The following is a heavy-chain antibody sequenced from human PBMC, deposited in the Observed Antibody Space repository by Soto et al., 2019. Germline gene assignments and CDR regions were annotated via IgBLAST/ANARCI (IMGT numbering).Heavy chain of an antibody. CDR1: GYSFTSYW. J-gene: IGHJ6*02. Sequence: PGESLKISYKGSGYSFTSYWIGWVRQMPGKGLEWMGIIYPGDSDTRYSPSFQGQVTISADKSISTAYLQLSSLKASDTAMYYCARRGYSGYDLLPEYYYYYGMDVWGQGTTVTVSS. V-gene: IGHV5-51*01. D-gene: IGHD5-12*01. CDR2: IYPGDSDT. CDR3: ARRGYSGYDLLPEYYYYYGMDV.